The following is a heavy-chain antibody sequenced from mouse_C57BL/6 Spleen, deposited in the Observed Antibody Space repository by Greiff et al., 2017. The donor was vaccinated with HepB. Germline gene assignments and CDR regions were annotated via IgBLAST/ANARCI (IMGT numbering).Heavy chain of an antibody. CDR1: GYAFTNYL. CDR2: INPGSGGT. CDR3: ATMITRGHAMDY. D-gene: IGHD2-4*01. V-gene: IGHV1-54*01. J-gene: IGHJ4*01. Sequence: QVQLQQSGAELVRPGTSVKVSCKASGYAFTNYLIEWVKQRPGQGLEWIGVINPGSGGTNYNEKFKGKATLTADKSSSTAYMQLSSLTSEDSAVYCCATMITRGHAMDYWGQGTSVTVSS.